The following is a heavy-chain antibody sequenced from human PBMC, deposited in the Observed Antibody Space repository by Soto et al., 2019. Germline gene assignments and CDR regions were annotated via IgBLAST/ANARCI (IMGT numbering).Heavy chain of an antibody. V-gene: IGHV3-23*01. J-gene: IGHJ4*02. Sequence: AGESLKISCAASGFTFSSHAMSWVRQVPGKRLECVSGISGSGGTTFYADSVKGRFTISRDNSKKTLFLQMNSLRDEDTATYFCARTPYDFWSSGQYLFDHWGQGTLVTVSS. D-gene: IGHD3-3*01. CDR2: ISGSGGTT. CDR1: GFTFSSHA. CDR3: ARTPYDFWSSGQYLFDH.